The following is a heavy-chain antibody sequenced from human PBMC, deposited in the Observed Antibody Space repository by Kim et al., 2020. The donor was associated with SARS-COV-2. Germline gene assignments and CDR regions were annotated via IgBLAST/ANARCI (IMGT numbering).Heavy chain of an antibody. CDR3: ARGGGRSSRYYYGMDV. D-gene: IGHD2-15*01. J-gene: IGHJ6*02. Sequence: SLTSRVTISVDTSKNQFSLKLSSVTAADTAVYYCARGGGRSSRYYYGMDVWGQGTTVTVSS. V-gene: IGHV4-34*13.